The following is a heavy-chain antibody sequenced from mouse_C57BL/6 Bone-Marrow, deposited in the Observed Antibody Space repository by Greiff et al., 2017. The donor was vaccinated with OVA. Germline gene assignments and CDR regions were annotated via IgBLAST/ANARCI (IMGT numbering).Heavy chain of an antibody. Sequence: VQLQQSGAELARPGASVKLSCKASGYTFTSYGISWVKQRTGQGLEWIGEIYPRSGNTYYNEKFKGKATLTADKSSSTAYMELRSLTSEDSAVYFCARGDGYLWYFDVWGTGTTVTVSS. CDR1: GYTFTSYG. CDR3: ARGDGYLWYFDV. CDR2: IYPRSGNT. D-gene: IGHD2-3*01. J-gene: IGHJ1*03. V-gene: IGHV1-81*01.